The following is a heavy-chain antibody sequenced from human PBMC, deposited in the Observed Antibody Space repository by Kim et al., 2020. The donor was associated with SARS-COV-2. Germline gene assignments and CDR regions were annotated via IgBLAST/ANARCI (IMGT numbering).Heavy chain of an antibody. Sequence: GGSLRLSCAASGFTFSDYAMTWVRQAPGKGLEWISLVYTGDYGTKYADSLKGRFTISRDDSKSTLYLQINNLRDEDTAIYYCAKFPSGSYLYFDLWGRGTLVTVSS. CDR2: VYTGDYGT. V-gene: IGHV3-23*03. D-gene: IGHD1-26*01. CDR1: GFTFSDYA. J-gene: IGHJ2*01. CDR3: AKFPSGSYLYFDL.